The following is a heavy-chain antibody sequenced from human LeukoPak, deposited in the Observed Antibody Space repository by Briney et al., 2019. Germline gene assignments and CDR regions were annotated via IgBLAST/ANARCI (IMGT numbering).Heavy chain of an antibody. CDR2: FDPEDGET. D-gene: IGHD4-23*01. Sequence: ASLRVSCKVSGYTLTELSIHWVREAPGKGLEWMGGFDPEDGETIYAQKFQGRVTMTEDTSTDTAYMELSSLRSEDTAVYYCATGGPVVREYWGQGTLVTVSS. CDR1: GYTLTELS. V-gene: IGHV1-24*01. CDR3: ATGGPVVREY. J-gene: IGHJ4*02.